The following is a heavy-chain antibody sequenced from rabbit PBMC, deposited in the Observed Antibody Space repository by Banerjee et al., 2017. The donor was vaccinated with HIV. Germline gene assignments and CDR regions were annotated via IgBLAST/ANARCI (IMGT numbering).Heavy chain of an antibody. CDR2: IYSSNDAVT. Sequence: QEQLVESGGGLVQPEGSLTLTCTASGFSFSSSAYYMCWVRQAPGKGLEWIACIYSSNDAVTYYASWAKGRFTISKTSSTTVTLQMTSLTAADTATYFCARDDARNSGYWFNLWGPGTLVTVS. CDR1: GFSFSSSAYY. CDR3: ARDDARNSGYWFNL. J-gene: IGHJ4*01. V-gene: IGHV1S45*01. D-gene: IGHD1-1*01.